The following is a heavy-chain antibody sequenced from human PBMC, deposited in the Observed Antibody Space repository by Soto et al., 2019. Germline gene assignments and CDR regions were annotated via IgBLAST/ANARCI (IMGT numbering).Heavy chain of an antibody. CDR3: ATSDFTGTNYGMDV. CDR2: IYYSGST. CDR1: GGSVSSGSYY. V-gene: IGHV4-61*01. J-gene: IGHJ6*02. D-gene: IGHD3-3*01. Sequence: PSETLSLTCTVSGGSVSSGSYYWSWIRQPPGKGLEWIGYIYYSGSTSYNPSLKSRATISVDTSKNQFSLKLSSVTAADTAVYYCATSDFTGTNYGMDVWGQGTTVTVSS.